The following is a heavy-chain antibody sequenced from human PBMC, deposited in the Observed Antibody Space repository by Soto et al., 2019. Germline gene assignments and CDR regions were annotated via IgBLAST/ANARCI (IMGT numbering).Heavy chain of an antibody. J-gene: IGHJ5*02. Sequence: SVKVSCKASGYTFTDYFIHWVRQAPGQGFEWMGWINPNSRGTNYAPKFQGRVTMTRDTSNSTAYMELRGLRSDDTAVYYCARVTLKAGNWFDPWGQGTLVPVSS. V-gene: IGHV1-2*02. CDR2: INPNSRGT. CDR1: GYTFTDYF. CDR3: ARVTLKAGNWFDP.